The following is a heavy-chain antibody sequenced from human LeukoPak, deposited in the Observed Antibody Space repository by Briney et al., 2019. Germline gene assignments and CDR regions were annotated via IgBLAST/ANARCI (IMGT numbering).Heavy chain of an antibody. CDR1: GGSFSGYY. J-gene: IGHJ4*02. CDR2: IYYSGST. CDR3: AREIAGRGYSYGYPATNFDY. V-gene: IGHV4-34*01. D-gene: IGHD5-18*01. Sequence: PSETLSLTCAVYGGSFSGYYWSWIRQPPGKGLEWIGSIYYSGSTYYNSSLKSRVTISVDTSKNQFSLKLSSVTAADTAVYYCAREIAGRGYSYGYPATNFDYWGQGTLVTVSS.